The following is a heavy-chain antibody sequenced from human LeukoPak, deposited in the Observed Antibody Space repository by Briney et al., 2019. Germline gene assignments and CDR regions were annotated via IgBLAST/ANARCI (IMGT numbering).Heavy chain of an antibody. CDR3: AHAGTCDYDSSGYFCLDY. J-gene: IGHJ4*02. D-gene: IGHD3-22*01. V-gene: IGHV2-5*02. Sequence: RASGPTLVNPTQTLMLTCTFSGFSLSTRGVGVGWIRQSPGKGLEWLSLIYWDDDKRYSPSLKSRLTITKDTSKNQVVLTMTNMDPVDTATYYCAHAGTCDYDSSGYFCLDYWGQGTLVTVSS. CDR1: GFSLSTRGVG. CDR2: IYWDDDK.